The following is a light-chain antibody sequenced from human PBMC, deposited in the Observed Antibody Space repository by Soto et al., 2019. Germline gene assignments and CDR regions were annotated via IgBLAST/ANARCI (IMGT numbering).Light chain of an antibody. CDR1: SGSIASNY. V-gene: IGLV6-57*01. J-gene: IGLJ3*02. CDR3: QSYERSSVV. Sequence: NFMLIQPHSVSESPGKTVTISCTRSSGSIASNYVQWYQQRPGSSPTTVIYEDNQRPSGVPDRFSGSIGSSSNSASLTISGPKTEDEADYYCQSYERSSVVFGGGTKVTVL. CDR2: EDN.